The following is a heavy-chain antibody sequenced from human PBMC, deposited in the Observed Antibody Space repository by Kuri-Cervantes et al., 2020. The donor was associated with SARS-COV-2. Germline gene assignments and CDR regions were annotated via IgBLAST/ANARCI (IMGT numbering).Heavy chain of an antibody. J-gene: IGHJ4*02. CDR1: GFTFSSYG. CDR2: ISYDGSNK. D-gene: IGHD6-6*01. CDR3: ARGGAARYFDY. Sequence: GESLKISCAASGFTFSSYGMHWVRQAPGKGLEWVAVISYDGSNKYYADSVKGRFTISRDNSKNTLYLQMNSLGAEDTAVYYCARGGAARYFDYWGQGTLVTVSS. V-gene: IGHV3-30*03.